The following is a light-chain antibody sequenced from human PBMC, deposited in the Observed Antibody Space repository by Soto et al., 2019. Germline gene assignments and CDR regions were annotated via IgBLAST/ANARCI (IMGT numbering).Light chain of an antibody. CDR3: QKYNSAPF. J-gene: IGKJ5*01. V-gene: IGKV1-27*01. CDR2: AAS. Sequence: DIQMTQSPSSLSASVGDRVTITCRASQGIRNYLAWYQQKPGKVPKLLIYAASTLQSGVPSRFSGRGSGTHFTLTISSLQPEDVATYYCQKYNSAPFFGQGTRLEIK. CDR1: QGIRNY.